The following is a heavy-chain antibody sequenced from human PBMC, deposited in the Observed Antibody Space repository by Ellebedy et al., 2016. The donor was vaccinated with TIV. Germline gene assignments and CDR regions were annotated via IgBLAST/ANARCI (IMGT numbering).Heavy chain of an antibody. J-gene: IGHJ4*02. CDR2: INPDRGDT. D-gene: IGHD5-24*01. Sequence: AASVQVSCKASGYTFTGYYIHWVRQAPGEGLEWMGRINPDRGDTDYAQKFQGRVTMTRDTSISTAYMEMSRLRSDDTAVYFCARGLGWLQRDSDYWGQGTLVTVSS. V-gene: IGHV1-2*06. CDR3: ARGLGWLQRDSDY. CDR1: GYTFTGYY.